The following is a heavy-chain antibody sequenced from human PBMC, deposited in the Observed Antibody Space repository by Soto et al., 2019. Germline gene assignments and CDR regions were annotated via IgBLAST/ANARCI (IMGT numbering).Heavy chain of an antibody. Sequence: GGSLRLSCAASGFTFSSYGMHWVRQAPGKGLEWVAVISYDGSNKYYADSVKGRFTISRDNSKNTLYLQMNSLRAEDTAVYYCAKDPLRFLEWSGSSYYYGMDVWGQGTTVTVSS. CDR3: AKDPLRFLEWSGSSYYYGMDV. J-gene: IGHJ6*02. CDR2: ISYDGSNK. D-gene: IGHD3-3*01. CDR1: GFTFSSYG. V-gene: IGHV3-30*18.